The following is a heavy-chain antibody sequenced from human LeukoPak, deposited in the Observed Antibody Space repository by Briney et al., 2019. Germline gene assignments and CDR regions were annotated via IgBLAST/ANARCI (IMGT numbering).Heavy chain of an antibody. V-gene: IGHV3-66*01. CDR1: GFTFSNYW. CDR2: IYGADGT. Sequence: GGSLRLSCAASGFTFSNYWMHWVRQAPGKGLEWVSVIYGADGTYYADSVKGRFSISRDKSKNTLYLQMNNLRPEDTAVYYCARDGLLGATNPFDNWGQGTLVTVSS. J-gene: IGHJ4*02. CDR3: ARDGLLGATNPFDN. D-gene: IGHD1-26*01.